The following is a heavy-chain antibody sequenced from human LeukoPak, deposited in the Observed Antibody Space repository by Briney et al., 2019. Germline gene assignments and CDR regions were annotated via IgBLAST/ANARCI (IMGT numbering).Heavy chain of an antibody. D-gene: IGHD6-13*01. CDR1: GGSISSYY. CDR2: IYYSGST. Sequence: SETLSLTCTVSGGSISSYYWSWIRQPPGKGLEWIGYIYYSGSTNYNPSLKSRVTIPVDTSKNQFSLKLSSVTAADTAVYYCARGSYSSSWYAYNWFDPWGQGTLVTVSS. J-gene: IGHJ5*02. CDR3: ARGSYSSSWYAYNWFDP. V-gene: IGHV4-59*01.